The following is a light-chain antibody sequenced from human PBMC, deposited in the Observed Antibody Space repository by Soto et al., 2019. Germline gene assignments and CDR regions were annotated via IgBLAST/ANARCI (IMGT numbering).Light chain of an antibody. J-gene: IGKJ5*01. Sequence: EIGLTPSPVTLSVSQGDRVTLSCRASQRLSSNLAWYQQKPGQAPRLLIYGASNRATGIPDRFTGSGSGADFTLTISRLEPEDFAMYYCQVYGPSPPITFGQGTRLE. CDR2: GAS. CDR1: QRLSSN. V-gene: IGKV3-20*01. CDR3: QVYGPSPPIT.